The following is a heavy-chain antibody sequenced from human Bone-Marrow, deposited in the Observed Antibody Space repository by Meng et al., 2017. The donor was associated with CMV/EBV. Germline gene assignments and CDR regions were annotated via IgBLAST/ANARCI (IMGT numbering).Heavy chain of an antibody. CDR1: GFTFSRYS. Sequence: VLRVESGGGLVKPGGCLSLSCAASGFTFSRYSMNWVRQAPGKGLEWVSSISSTSSYIYYADSVKGRFTMSRDNAKNLLYLQMSSLRAEDTAVYYCARLVGTTDWGQGTLVTVSS. CDR2: ISSTSSYI. CDR3: ARLVGTTD. V-gene: IGHV3-21*06. D-gene: IGHD1-26*01. J-gene: IGHJ4*02.